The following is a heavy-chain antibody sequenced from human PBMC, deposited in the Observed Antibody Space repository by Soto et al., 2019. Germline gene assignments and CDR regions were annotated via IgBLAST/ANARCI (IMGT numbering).Heavy chain of an antibody. V-gene: IGHV3-15*07. D-gene: IGHD4-17*01. CDR3: TTDSDVTTTLVRFDF. J-gene: IGHJ4*01. CDR2: IKSKIDGGTT. Sequence: EVHLVESGGDLVEPGGSLRLSCVVSGLTFTRAWINWVRQAPGKGLEWVGRIKSKIDGGTTDFAAPVKGRFAISRDDSRDIVYLQMGNLKIEYTAVYYCTTDSDVTTTLVRFDFWSLGHLAALSS. CDR1: GLTFTRAW.